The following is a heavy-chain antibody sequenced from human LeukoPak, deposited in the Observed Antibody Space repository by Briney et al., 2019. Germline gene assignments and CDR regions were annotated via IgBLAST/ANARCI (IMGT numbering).Heavy chain of an antibody. CDR3: AKDRITGTPYYFDY. V-gene: IGHV3-23*01. D-gene: IGHD1-20*01. Sequence: GGSLRLSCAASGFTFSSYAMSWVRQAPGKGLEWVLGISGSGGVTYYADSVKGRFTISRDNSKNTLYLQMDSLRAEDTAVDYCAKDRITGTPYYFDYWGQGTLVTVSS. CDR1: GFTFSSYA. J-gene: IGHJ4*02. CDR2: ISGSGGVT.